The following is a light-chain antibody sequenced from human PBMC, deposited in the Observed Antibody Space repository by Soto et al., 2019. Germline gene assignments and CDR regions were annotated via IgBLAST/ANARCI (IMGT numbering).Light chain of an antibody. Sequence: QSVLTQPPSVSEAPGQRVXXXXXXXXXXXGXGYEAHWYQQVPGTAPKLLIYENNNRPSGVPDRFSGSKSGTSASLAITGLQAEDEAEYYCQSYDXXLSGYVFGTGTKVTVL. V-gene: IGLV1-40*01. CDR2: ENN. J-gene: IGLJ1*01. CDR1: XXXXGXGYE. CDR3: QSYDXXLSGYV.